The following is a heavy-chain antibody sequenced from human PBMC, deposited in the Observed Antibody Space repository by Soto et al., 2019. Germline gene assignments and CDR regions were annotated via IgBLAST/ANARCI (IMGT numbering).Heavy chain of an antibody. Sequence: QVQLVQSGAELKKPGSSVKVSCKASGGSFSNFGISWVRQAPGQGLEWMGGIVPVFGRPNYAQRFRGRLTITADESTSTGYMELISLRSDDTAVYYCAREGSGYNFWGQGTQVTFSS. D-gene: IGHD5-12*01. CDR2: IVPVFGRP. CDR3: AREGSGYNF. J-gene: IGHJ4*02. V-gene: IGHV1-69*01. CDR1: GGSFSNFG.